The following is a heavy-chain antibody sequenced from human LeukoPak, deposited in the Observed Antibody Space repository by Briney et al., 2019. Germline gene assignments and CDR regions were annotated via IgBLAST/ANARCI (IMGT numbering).Heavy chain of an antibody. CDR1: EFTFRSYW. V-gene: IGHV3-7*01. CDR3: ARDDG. CDR2: IKQDGSEK. Sequence: GGSLRLSCAASEFTFRSYWMRWVRQAPGKGLEWVANIKQDGSEKNYVDSVKGRFTISRDNAKNSMYLQMNSLRAEDTAVYYCARDDGWGQGTMVTVSS. J-gene: IGHJ3*01.